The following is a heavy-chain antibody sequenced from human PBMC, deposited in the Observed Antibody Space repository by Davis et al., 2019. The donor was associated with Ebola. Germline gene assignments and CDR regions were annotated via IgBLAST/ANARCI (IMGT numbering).Heavy chain of an antibody. Sequence: MPSETLSLTCTVPGGSISSYYWSWIRQPPGKGLGWIGYIYYSGSTNYNPSLKSRVTISVDTSKNQFSLKLSSVTAADTAVYYCARTDYDFWSGYYTSNWFDPWGQGTLVTVSS. V-gene: IGHV4-59*08. CDR2: IYYSGST. CDR1: GGSISSYY. CDR3: ARTDYDFWSGYYTSNWFDP. D-gene: IGHD3-3*01. J-gene: IGHJ5*02.